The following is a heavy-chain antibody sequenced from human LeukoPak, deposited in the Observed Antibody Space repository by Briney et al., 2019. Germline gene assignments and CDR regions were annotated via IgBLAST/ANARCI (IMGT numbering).Heavy chain of an antibody. J-gene: IGHJ4*02. CDR1: GGSFSGYY. CDR3: ARACGGSCYLNYFDY. CDR2: INHSGST. Sequence: SETLSLTCAVYGGSFSGYYWSWIRQPPGKGLEWIGEINHSGSTNYNPSLKSRVTISVDTSKNQFSLKLSSVTAAGTAVYYCARACGGSCYLNYFDYWGQGTLVTVSS. D-gene: IGHD2-15*01. V-gene: IGHV4-34*01.